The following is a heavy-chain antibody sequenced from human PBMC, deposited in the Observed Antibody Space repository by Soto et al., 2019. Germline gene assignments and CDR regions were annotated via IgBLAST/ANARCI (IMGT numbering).Heavy chain of an antibody. CDR3: ASNYYDFWSGPGHYYYYMDV. Sequence: QVQLQESGPGLVKPSQTLSLTCTVSGVSISSGGYYWSWIRQHQGKGLEWIGYIYYSGSTYYNPSIQSRVTISVDTSKNQFPLKLSSVTAAVTAVYYCASNYYDFWSGPGHYYYYMDVWSKGTTVTVSS. CDR2: IYYSGST. D-gene: IGHD3-3*01. V-gene: IGHV4-31*03. CDR1: GVSISSGGYY. J-gene: IGHJ6*03.